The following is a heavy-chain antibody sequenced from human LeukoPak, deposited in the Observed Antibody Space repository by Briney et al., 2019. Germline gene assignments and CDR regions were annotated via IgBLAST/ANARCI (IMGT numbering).Heavy chain of an antibody. V-gene: IGHV3-30*02. CDR2: IQTDGGDK. CDR3: AREGGTVVIGRFDY. Sequence: GGSLRLSCAASGINFRASGMHRVRQAPGMGLEWVTFIQTDGGDKKYAAPVAGRFTISRDNSKNTVYLHMSSLRPDDTALYYCAREGGTVVIGRFDYWGQGTLVTVSS. J-gene: IGHJ4*02. CDR1: GINFRASG. D-gene: IGHD2-2*01.